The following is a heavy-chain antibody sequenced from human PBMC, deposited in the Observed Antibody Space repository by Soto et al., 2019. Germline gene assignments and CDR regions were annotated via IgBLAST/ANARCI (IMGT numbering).Heavy chain of an antibody. Sequence: GGSLRLSCAASGFTFSSYGMHWVRQAPGKGLEWVAVISYDGSNKHYADSVKGRFTISRDNSKNTLYLQMNSLRAEDTAVYYCARDYGGTTGYYYYGMDVWGQGTTVTVSS. CDR1: GFTFSSYG. J-gene: IGHJ6*02. V-gene: IGHV3-30*03. CDR2: ISYDGSNK. CDR3: ARDYGGTTGYYYYGMDV. D-gene: IGHD1-7*01.